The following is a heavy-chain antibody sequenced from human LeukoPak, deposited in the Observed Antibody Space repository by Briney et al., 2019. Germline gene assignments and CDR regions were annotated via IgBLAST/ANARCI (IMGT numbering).Heavy chain of an antibody. CDR2: IYYSGST. Sequence: PSETLSLTCTVSGGSISSYYWSWIRQPPGKGLEWIGYIYYSGSTNYNPSLKSRVTISVDTSKNQFSLKLSSVTAADTAVYYCARLYYDSSGYYQICYFDYWGQGTPVTVSS. J-gene: IGHJ4*02. CDR1: GGSISSYY. V-gene: IGHV4-59*08. CDR3: ARLYYDSSGYYQICYFDY. D-gene: IGHD3-22*01.